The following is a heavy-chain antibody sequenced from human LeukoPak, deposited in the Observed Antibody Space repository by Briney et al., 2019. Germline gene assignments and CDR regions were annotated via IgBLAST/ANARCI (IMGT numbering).Heavy chain of an antibody. J-gene: IGHJ5*02. CDR1: GVSISTYY. CDR3: ARSVLFDP. CDR2: IYNSGST. Sequence: SETLSLTCTVSGVSISTYYWSWIRQPPGKGLEWIGYIYNSGSTSYNPSLKSRVTISVDTSKNQFSLKLSSVTAADTAVYYCARSVLFDPWGQGTLVTVSS. V-gene: IGHV4-59*01.